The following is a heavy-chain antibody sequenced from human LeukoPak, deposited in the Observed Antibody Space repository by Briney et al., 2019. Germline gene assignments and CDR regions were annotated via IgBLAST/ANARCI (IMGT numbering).Heavy chain of an antibody. CDR3: ARAIQWASDY. Sequence: GGSLRLSCTASGFTFSSYGMVWVRQAPGKGLEYVSGISSNGGTTYYGNSVKGRFTISRDNSKDTLHLHMGSLRTEYMAVYYCARAIQWASDYWGQGTLLTVAS. V-gene: IGHV3-64*01. CDR2: ISSNGGTT. J-gene: IGHJ4*02. D-gene: IGHD5-12*01. CDR1: GFTFSSYG.